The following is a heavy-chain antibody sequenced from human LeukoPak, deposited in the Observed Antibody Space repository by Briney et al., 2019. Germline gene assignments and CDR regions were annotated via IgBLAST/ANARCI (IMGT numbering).Heavy chain of an antibody. CDR2: INAGNGKT. Sequence: ASVKVSCKASGYTFTSYAMHWVRQAPGQRLEWMGWINAGNGKTKYSQKFQGRVTITRDTSASTAYMELSSLRSEDTAVYYCARRRGIAVAGTNDAFDIWGQGTMVTVSS. CDR1: GYTFTSYA. V-gene: IGHV1-3*01. CDR3: ARRRGIAVAGTNDAFDI. J-gene: IGHJ3*02. D-gene: IGHD6-19*01.